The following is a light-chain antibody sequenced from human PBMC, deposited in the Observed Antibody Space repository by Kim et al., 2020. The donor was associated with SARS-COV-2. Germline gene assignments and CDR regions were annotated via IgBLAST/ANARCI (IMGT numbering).Light chain of an antibody. J-gene: IGLJ2*01. CDR1: SSDVGNYNY. CDR2: DVS. V-gene: IGLV2-11*01. Sequence: GQSVTISCTGTSSDVGNYNYVSWYQPHPGKAPKLMIYDVSKRPSGVPDRFSGSKSGNTASLTISGLQAEDEADYYCCSYAGSYTRVFGGGTQLTVL. CDR3: CSYAGSYTRV.